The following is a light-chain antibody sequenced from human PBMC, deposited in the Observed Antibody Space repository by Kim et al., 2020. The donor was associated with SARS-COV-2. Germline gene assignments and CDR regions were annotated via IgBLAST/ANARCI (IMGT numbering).Light chain of an antibody. CDR2: GTS. Sequence: SPGERATLSCRASQSVISSYLAGYQQKPGQAPRLLIYGTSSSATGIPDRFSGSGSGTGFTLTINRLEPEDFAVYYCQQYDSSPLLSFGGGTKLEI. CDR3: QQYDSSPLLS. V-gene: IGKV3-20*01. J-gene: IGKJ4*01. CDR1: QSVISSY.